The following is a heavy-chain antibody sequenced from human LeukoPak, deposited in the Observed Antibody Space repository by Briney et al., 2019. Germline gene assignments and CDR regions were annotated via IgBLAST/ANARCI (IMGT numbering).Heavy chain of an antibody. CDR2: S. Sequence: SVKVSCQASRYSFIKLFTRWARQGPGQGPSGWDASAQKFRGRVTITSDRSVSTAYMELGSLRSEDTAVYYCARGGLSSNYYYYYYMDVWGKGTTVTVSS. D-gene: IGHD4-11*01. J-gene: IGHJ6*03. CDR1: RYSFIKLF. CDR3: ARGGLSSNYYYYYYMDV. V-gene: IGHV1-NL1*01.